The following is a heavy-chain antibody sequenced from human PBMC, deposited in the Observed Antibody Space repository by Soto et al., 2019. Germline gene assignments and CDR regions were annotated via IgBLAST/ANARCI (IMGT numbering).Heavy chain of an antibody. J-gene: IGHJ2*01. Sequence: QVQLVQSGAEVKKPGSSVKVSCKASGGTFSSYAISWVRQAPGQGLEWMGGIIPIFGTANYAQKFQGRVTITADESTSTAYMELSSLRSEDTAVYYCARDLNPSPTVTTFSWYFDLWGRGTLVTVSS. CDR2: IIPIFGTA. D-gene: IGHD4-17*01. CDR3: ARDLNPSPTVTTFSWYFDL. V-gene: IGHV1-69*01. CDR1: GGTFSSYA.